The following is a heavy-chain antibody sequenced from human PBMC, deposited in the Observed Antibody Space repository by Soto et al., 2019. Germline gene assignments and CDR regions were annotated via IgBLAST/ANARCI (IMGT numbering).Heavy chain of an antibody. V-gene: IGHV1-69*01. CDR3: ASSHSVVVTAMTVAFDI. CDR1: GGTFSSYA. CDR2: IIPIFGTA. J-gene: IGHJ3*02. Sequence: QVQLVQSGAEVKKPGSSVKVSCKASGGTFSSYAISWVRQAPGQGLEWMGGIIPIFGTANYAQKFQCRVTITADESPSTAYMELSSLRSEDTAVYYCASSHSVVVTAMTVAFDIWGQGTMVTVSS. D-gene: IGHD2-21*02.